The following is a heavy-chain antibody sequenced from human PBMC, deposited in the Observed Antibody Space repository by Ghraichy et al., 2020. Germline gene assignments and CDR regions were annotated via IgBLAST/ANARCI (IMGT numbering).Heavy chain of an antibody. CDR2: ISYDGSNK. Sequence: GGSLRLSCAASGFTFSSYAMHWVRQAPGKGLEWVAVISYDGSNKYYADSVKGRFTISRDNSKNTLYLQMNSLRAEDTAVYYCARPVEGLGTVDTAMEYWGQGTLVTVSS. D-gene: IGHD5-18*01. CDR1: GFTFSSYA. V-gene: IGHV3-30-3*01. CDR3: ARPVEGLGTVDTAMEY. J-gene: IGHJ4*02.